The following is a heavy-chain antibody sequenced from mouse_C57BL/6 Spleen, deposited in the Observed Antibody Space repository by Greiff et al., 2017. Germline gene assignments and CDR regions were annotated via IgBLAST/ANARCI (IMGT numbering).Heavy chain of an antibody. CDR1: GFTFSDYG. V-gene: IGHV5-17*01. J-gene: IGHJ4*01. D-gene: IGHD2-1*01. Sequence: EVQRVESGGGLVKPGGSLKLSCAASGFTFSDYGMHWVRQAPEKGLEWVAYISSGSSTIYYADTVKGRFTISRDNAKNTLFLQMTSLRSEDTAMYYCASNYVGSYYAMDYWGQGTSVTVSS. CDR3: ASNYVGSYYAMDY. CDR2: ISSGSSTI.